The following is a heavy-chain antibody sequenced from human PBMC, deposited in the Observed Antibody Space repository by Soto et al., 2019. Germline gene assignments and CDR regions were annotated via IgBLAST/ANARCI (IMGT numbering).Heavy chain of an antibody. CDR2: ISYDGSNK. CDR1: GFTFSSYG. V-gene: IGHV3-30*18. D-gene: IGHD2-15*01. CDR3: AKETYSGPLDY. Sequence: QVQLVESGGGVVQPGRSLRLSCAASGFTFSSYGMHWVRQAPGKGLEWVAVISYDGSNKYYADSVKGRFTISGDNSKNPLYLQMNSLRAADTAVYYCAKETYSGPLDYWGQGTLVTVSS. J-gene: IGHJ4*02.